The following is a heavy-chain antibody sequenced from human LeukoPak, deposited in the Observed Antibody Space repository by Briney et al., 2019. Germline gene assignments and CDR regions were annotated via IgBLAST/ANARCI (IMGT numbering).Heavy chain of an antibody. D-gene: IGHD2-2*01. CDR3: AKGLNIVVVPAAIPTNAFDI. CDR2: ISGTSDYI. Sequence: GGSLRLSCAASGFTFSSYSMNWVRQAPGKGLEWVSSISGTSDYIYYADSVKGRFTISRDNSKNTLYLQMNSLRAEDTAVYYCAKGLNIVVVPAAIPTNAFDIWGQGTMVTVSS. CDR1: GFTFSSYS. J-gene: IGHJ3*02. V-gene: IGHV3-21*04.